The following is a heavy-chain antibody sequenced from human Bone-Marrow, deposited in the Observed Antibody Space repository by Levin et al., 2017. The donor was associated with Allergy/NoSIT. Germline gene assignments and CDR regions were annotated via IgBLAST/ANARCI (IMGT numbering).Heavy chain of an antibody. CDR2: IYSGGST. V-gene: IGHV3-66*01. CDR1: GFTVSSNY. D-gene: IGHD6-19*01. J-gene: IGHJ4*02. Sequence: GGSLRLSCAASGFTVSSNYMSWVRQAPGKGLEWVSVIYSGGSTYYADSVKGRFTISRDNSKNTLYLQMNSLRAEDTAVYYCARDHGAWAGTGKGDYWGQGTLVTVSS. CDR3: ARDHGAWAGTGKGDY.